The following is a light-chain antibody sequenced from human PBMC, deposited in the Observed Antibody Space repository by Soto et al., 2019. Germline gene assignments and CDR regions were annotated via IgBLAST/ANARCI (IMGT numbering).Light chain of an antibody. CDR3: QQYNSYSGT. Sequence: EIVMTQSPATLSVSPVERATLSCRASQSVGAHLAWYQQKPGQTPRLLIYGASTRATGIPARFSGSGSGTEFTLTISSLQPDDFATYYCQQYNSYSGTFGQGTKVDIK. V-gene: IGKV3-15*01. CDR2: GAS. CDR1: QSVGAH. J-gene: IGKJ1*01.